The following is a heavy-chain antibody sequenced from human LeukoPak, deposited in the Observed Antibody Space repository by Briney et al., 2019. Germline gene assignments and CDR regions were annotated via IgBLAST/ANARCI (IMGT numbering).Heavy chain of an antibody. CDR2: IYTSGST. V-gene: IGHV4-4*07. CDR1: GGSISSYY. D-gene: IGHD3-22*01. Sequence: PSETLSLTCTVSGGSISSYYWSWIRQPAGKGLEWIGRIYTSGSTNYNPSLKSRVTMSVDTSKNQFSLKLSSVTAADTAVYYCAGPLPKYYYDSSGYYGTLIAFDIWGQGTMVTVSS. J-gene: IGHJ3*02. CDR3: AGPLPKYYYDSSGYYGTLIAFDI.